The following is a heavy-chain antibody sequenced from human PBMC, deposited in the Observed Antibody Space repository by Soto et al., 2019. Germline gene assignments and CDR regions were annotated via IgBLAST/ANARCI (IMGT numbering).Heavy chain of an antibody. CDR1: GFTFSSNA. CDR3: EKQEGYSSDPFDY. V-gene: IGHV3-23*01. J-gene: IGHJ4*02. D-gene: IGHD6-19*01. CDR2: ISGGGAST. Sequence: GFLRLFSAASGFTFSSNAMSWVRQAPGMGLEWVSGISGGGASTKYADSVKGRFTISRDNSENTLYLQMNNLRADDTAVYYCEKQEGYSSDPFDYWGQGTLVTVSS.